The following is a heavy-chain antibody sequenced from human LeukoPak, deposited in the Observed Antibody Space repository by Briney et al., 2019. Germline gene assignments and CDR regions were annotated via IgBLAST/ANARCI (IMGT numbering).Heavy chain of an antibody. V-gene: IGHV4-34*01. D-gene: IGHD3-10*01. CDR3: ARGLRYYYGSGSYHRWFDP. J-gene: IGHJ5*02. Sequence: SETLSLTCAVYGGSFSGNYWSWIRQPPGKGLEWIGEINHSGSTNYNPSLKSRVTISVDTSKNQFSLKLSSVTAADTAVYYCARGLRYYYGSGSYHRWFDPWGQGTLVTVSS. CDR1: GGSFSGNY. CDR2: INHSGST.